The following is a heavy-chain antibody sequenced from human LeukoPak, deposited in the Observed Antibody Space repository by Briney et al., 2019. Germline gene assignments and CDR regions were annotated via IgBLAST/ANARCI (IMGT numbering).Heavy chain of an antibody. Sequence: ASVKVSCKASGGTSSSYAISWVRQAPGQGLEWMGGIIPIFGTANYAQKFQGRVTITTDESTSTAYMELSSLRSEDTAVYYCARVPSMVRGVYYFDYWGQGTLVTVSS. J-gene: IGHJ4*02. CDR3: ARVPSMVRGVYYFDY. CDR2: IIPIFGTA. CDR1: GGTSSSYA. V-gene: IGHV1-69*05. D-gene: IGHD3-10*01.